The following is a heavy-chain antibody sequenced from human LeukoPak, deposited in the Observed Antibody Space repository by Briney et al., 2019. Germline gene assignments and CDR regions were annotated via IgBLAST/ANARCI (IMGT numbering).Heavy chain of an antibody. CDR3: ARGDAFSGDH. V-gene: IGHV3-7*04. D-gene: IGHD2-2*01. Sequence: VRQXXXRGXELVSNINRDGSEEYYVDSVKGRFTISRDNTKNSLYVQMNSLKAEDTAVYYCARGDAFSGDHWGQGALVTVSS. CDR2: INRDGSEE. J-gene: IGHJ4*02.